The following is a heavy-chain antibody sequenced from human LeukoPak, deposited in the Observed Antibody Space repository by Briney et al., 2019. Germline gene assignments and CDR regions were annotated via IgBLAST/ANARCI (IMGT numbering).Heavy chain of an antibody. Sequence: SETLSLTCTVSGYSISSGYYWGWIRQPPGKGLEWIGSIYHSGSTYYNPSLKSRVTISVGTSKNQFSLKLSSVTAADTAVYYCARVVGEIDYWGQGTLVTVSS. V-gene: IGHV4-38-2*02. J-gene: IGHJ4*02. CDR3: ARVVGEIDY. CDR2: IYHSGST. CDR1: GYSISSGYY.